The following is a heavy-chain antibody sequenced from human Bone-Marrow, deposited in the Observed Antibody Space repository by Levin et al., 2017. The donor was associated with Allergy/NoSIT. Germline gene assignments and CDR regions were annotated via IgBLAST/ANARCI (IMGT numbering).Heavy chain of an antibody. V-gene: IGHV1-58*01. CDR1: GFTFTSSA. J-gene: IGHJ4*02. Sequence: SVKVSCKASGFTFTSSAVQWVRQARGQRLEWIGWIVVGSGNTNYAQKFQERVTITRDMSTSTAYMELSSLRSEDTAVYYCAADLAPPIAAAALRYWGQGTLVTVSS. CDR2: IVVGSGNT. D-gene: IGHD6-13*01. CDR3: AADLAPPIAAAALRY.